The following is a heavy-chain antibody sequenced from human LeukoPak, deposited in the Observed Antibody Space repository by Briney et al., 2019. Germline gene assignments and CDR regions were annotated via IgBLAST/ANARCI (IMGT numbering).Heavy chain of an antibody. J-gene: IGHJ4*02. CDR1: GYSISSGYY. CDR3: ATAVVITPFDY. V-gene: IGHV4-38-2*01. D-gene: IGHD3-22*01. CDR2: IYHSGGS. Sequence: SETLSLTCAVSGYSISSGYYWGWIRQSPGTGLDWIGSIYHSGGSYYNPSLKSRVTISEDTSKNQFSLKLSSMSAADTAVYYCATAVVITPFDYRGQGILVTVSS.